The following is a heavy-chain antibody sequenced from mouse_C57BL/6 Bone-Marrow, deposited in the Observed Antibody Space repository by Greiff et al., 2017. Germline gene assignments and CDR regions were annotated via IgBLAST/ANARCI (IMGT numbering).Heavy chain of an antibody. D-gene: IGHD1-1*01. V-gene: IGHV1-55*01. CDR2: IYPGSGST. J-gene: IGHJ2*01. CDR3: ARGTLLFDY. Sequence: QVHVKQPGAELVKPGASVKMSCKASGYTFTSYWITWVKQRPGQGLEWIGDIYPGSGSTNYNEKFKSKATLTVDTSSSTAYMQLSSLTSEDSAVYYCARGTLLFDYWGQGTTLTVSS. CDR1: GYTFTSYW.